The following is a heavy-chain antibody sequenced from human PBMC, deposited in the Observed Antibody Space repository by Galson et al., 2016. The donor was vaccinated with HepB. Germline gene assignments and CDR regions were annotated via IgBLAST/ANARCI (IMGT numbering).Heavy chain of an antibody. Sequence: ETLSLTCTVSGGSIVSSSYYWGWIRQPPGKGLDWIGNMFYSGSTYYNPSLKSRVTISVDTSRNQFSLQLTSVTAADTAVYYCARQSVGAFDYWGQGTLVTVSA. D-gene: IGHD1-26*01. CDR2: MFYSGST. V-gene: IGHV4-39*01. CDR3: ARQSVGAFDY. CDR1: GGSIVSSSYY. J-gene: IGHJ4*02.